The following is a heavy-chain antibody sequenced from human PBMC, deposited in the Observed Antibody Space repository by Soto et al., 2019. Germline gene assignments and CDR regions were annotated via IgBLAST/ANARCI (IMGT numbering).Heavy chain of an antibody. D-gene: IGHD6-13*01. CDR3: SVPGISAAGTFAF. J-gene: IGHJ4*02. CDR2: IYPGDSDT. V-gene: IGHV5-51*03. CDR1: GYSFTSYW. Sequence: EVQLVQSGAEEKRTGDSLKISCQASGYSFTSYWIGWVSQRPGKGLEWMGIIYPGDSDTVYSPPFQGQVTISADKSLNTAYLQWSSLRASDTAMYYCSVPGISAAGTFAFWGQGTPVTVSS.